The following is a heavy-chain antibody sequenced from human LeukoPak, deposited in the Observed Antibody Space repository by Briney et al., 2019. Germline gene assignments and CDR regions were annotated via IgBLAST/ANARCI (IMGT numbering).Heavy chain of an antibody. CDR1: GFTFSSYW. V-gene: IGHV3-7*01. CDR2: IKQDGSEK. CDR3: AREHPYYYDSSGTALMAEIKYYFDY. J-gene: IGHJ4*02. Sequence: GGSLRLSCAASGFTFSSYWMSWVRQAPGKGLEWVANIKQDGSEKYYVDSVKGRFTISRDNAKNSLYLQMNSLRAEDAGVYYCAREHPYYYDSSGTALMAEIKYYFDYWGQGTLVTVSS. D-gene: IGHD3-22*01.